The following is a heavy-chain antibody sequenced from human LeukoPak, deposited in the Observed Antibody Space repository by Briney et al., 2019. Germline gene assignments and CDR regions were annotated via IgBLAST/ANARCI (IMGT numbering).Heavy chain of an antibody. J-gene: IGHJ5*02. CDR3: ARTYSSSFGGFDP. CDR1: GGSFSGYY. D-gene: IGHD6-6*01. Sequence: SETLSLTCAVYGGSFSGYYWSWIRQPPGKGLEWIGEINHSGSTNYSPSLKSRVTISVDTSKNQFSLKLSSVTAADTAVYYCARTYSSSFGGFDPWGQGTLVTVSS. CDR2: INHSGST. V-gene: IGHV4-34*01.